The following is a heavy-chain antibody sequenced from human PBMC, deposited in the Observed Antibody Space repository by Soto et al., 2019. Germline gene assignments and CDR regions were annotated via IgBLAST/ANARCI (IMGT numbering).Heavy chain of an antibody. CDR3: ARGSHYLSNGYDFDN. CDR1: GGVFSNYA. CDR2: IVPVFGTP. J-gene: IGHJ5*02. D-gene: IGHD3-22*01. V-gene: IGHV1-69*13. Sequence: GASVKVSCNASGGVFSNYALTWVRQAPGQGLEWVGGIVPVFGTPNYAPKFQGRVTVTADESTRTGYTELTSLTSEDTAIYYCARGSHYLSNGYDFDNWGQGTMVTVSS.